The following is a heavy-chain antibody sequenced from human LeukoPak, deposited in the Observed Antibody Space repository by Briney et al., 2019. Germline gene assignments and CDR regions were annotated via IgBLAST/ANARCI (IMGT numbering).Heavy chain of an antibody. CDR2: IYTSGGT. D-gene: IGHD3-16*01. V-gene: IGHV4-61*02. CDR3: ARAHDYVWGSSFWHWFDP. J-gene: IGHJ5*02. CDR1: GGSISSGSYY. Sequence: SETLSLTCTVSGGSISSGSYYWSWIRQPAGKGLEWIGRIYTSGGTNYNPSLKSRATISVDTPKNQFSLKLSSVTAADTAVYYCARAHDYVWGSSFWHWFDPWGQGTLVTVSS.